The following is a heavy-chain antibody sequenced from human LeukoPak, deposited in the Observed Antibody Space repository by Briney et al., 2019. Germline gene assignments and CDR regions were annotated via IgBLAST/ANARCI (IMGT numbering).Heavy chain of an antibody. CDR2: ISSSDSLK. Sequence: PGGSLRLSCAASGFTFSSYGMNWVRQAPGEGLEWVSYISSSDSLKYYADSVKGRFTISRDNAENSLYLQMNSLRAEDTAVYYCAREDYYGSGSYMRYFYYYDMDVWGKGTTVTVSS. CDR3: AREDYYGSGSYMRYFYYYDMDV. J-gene: IGHJ6*04. D-gene: IGHD3-10*01. V-gene: IGHV3-48*03. CDR1: GFTFSSYG.